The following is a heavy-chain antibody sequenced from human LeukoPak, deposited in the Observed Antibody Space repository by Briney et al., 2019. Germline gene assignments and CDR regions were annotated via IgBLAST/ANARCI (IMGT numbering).Heavy chain of an antibody. V-gene: IGHV3-21*01. D-gene: IGHD3-3*01. CDR3: ARDPNYDLYYFDY. Sequence: GGSLRLSCAASGFTFSSYWMSWVRQAPGKGLEWVSSISSSSSYIYYADSVKGRFTISRDNAKNSLYLQMNSLRAEDTAVYYCARDPNYDLYYFDYWGQGTLVTVSS. CDR2: ISSSSSYI. J-gene: IGHJ4*02. CDR1: GFTFSSYW.